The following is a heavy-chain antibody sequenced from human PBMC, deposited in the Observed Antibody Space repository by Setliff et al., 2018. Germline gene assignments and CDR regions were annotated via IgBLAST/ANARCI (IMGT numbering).Heavy chain of an antibody. Sequence: PGGSLRLSCAASGFTFRNYGMHWVRQAPGKGPEWVAVIWFDGGNEFYADSVRGRFTISRDNSKNMLYLQMDSLRVEDTAVYYCAKDQGTGYCSGGNCYLFEHWGQGVQVTVSS. CDR3: AKDQGTGYCSGGNCYLFEH. CDR1: GFTFRNYG. CDR2: IWFDGGNE. D-gene: IGHD2-15*01. V-gene: IGHV3-33*03. J-gene: IGHJ4*02.